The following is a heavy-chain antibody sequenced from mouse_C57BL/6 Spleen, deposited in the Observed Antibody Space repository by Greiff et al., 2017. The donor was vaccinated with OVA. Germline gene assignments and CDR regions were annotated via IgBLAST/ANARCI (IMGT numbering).Heavy chain of an antibody. Sequence: QVQLQQPGAELVMPGASVKLSCKASGYTFTSYWMHWVKQRPGQGLEWIGEIDPSDSYTNYNQKFKGKSTLTVDKSSSTAYMQLSSLTSEDSAVYYCARDPGNYFDYWGQGTTLTVSS. CDR1: GYTFTSYW. CDR2: IDPSDSYT. V-gene: IGHV1-69*01. CDR3: ARDPGNYFDY. J-gene: IGHJ2*01.